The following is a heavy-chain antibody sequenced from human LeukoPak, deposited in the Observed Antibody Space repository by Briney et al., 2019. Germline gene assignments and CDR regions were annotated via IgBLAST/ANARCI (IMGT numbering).Heavy chain of an antibody. CDR3: AGRRLTIFGDYYYMDV. V-gene: IGHV4-39*01. Sequence: SETLSLTCTVSGGSISSSSYYWGWIRQPPGKGLEWIGSIYYSGSTYYNPSLKSRVTISVDTSKNQFSLKLSSVTAADTAVYYCAGRRLTIFGDYYYMDVWDKGTTVTVSS. D-gene: IGHD3-3*01. J-gene: IGHJ6*03. CDR1: GGSISSSSYY. CDR2: IYYSGST.